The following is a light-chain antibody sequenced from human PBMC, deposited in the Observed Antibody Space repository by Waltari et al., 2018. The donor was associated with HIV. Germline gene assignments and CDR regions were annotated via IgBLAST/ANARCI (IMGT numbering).Light chain of an antibody. CDR1: QDISIY. J-gene: IGKJ3*01. CDR3: QQYDNLPGT. Sequence: DIQMTQSPSSLPASVGDSVTITCQASQDISIYLNWYQQKPGKAPKLLIYDASNLETGVPSRFSGSGSGTDFTFTISSLQPEDIATYYCQQYDNLPGTFGPGTKVDIK. V-gene: IGKV1-33*01. CDR2: DAS.